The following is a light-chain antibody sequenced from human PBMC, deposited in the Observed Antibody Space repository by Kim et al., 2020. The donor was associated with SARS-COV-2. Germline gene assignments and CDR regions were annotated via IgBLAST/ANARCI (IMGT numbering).Light chain of an antibody. CDR1: QSINTN. V-gene: IGKV3-15*01. J-gene: IGKJ5*01. CDR2: DAS. CDR3: QQYNNWFSIT. Sequence: SPGERATLSCRASQSINTNLVWYQPTPGQAPRSLIYDASTRATGVPPRFSGSGFGTEFTLTVSSLQSEDSAIYYCQQYNNWFSITFGQGTRLEIK.